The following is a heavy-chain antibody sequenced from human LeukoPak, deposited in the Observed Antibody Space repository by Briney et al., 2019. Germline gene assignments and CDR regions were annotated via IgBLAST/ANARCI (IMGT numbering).Heavy chain of an antibody. CDR1: GFTFSSYG. V-gene: IGHV3-30*02. CDR2: IRYDGSNK. Sequence: PGGSLRLSGAASGFTFSSYGMHWVRQAPGKGLEWVAFIRYDGSNKYYADSVKGRFTISRDNSKNTLYLQMNSLRAEDTAVYYCAKHTRYSGSYYFDYWGQGTLVTVSS. CDR3: AKHTRYSGSYYFDY. J-gene: IGHJ4*02. D-gene: IGHD1-26*01.